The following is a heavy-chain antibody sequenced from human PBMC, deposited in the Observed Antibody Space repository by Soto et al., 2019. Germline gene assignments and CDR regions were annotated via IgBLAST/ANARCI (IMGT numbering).Heavy chain of an antibody. V-gene: IGHV4-39*01. J-gene: IGHJ4*02. Sequence: SETLSLTCTVSGDSIRSSSHYWAWNRQPPGKGLEWIGSIHYSGYTYYNPSLKSRVTISVDTSKNQFSLKLSSVTAADTAVYYCGRLVYDSSGYRPGWGQGTLVTVSS. D-gene: IGHD3-22*01. CDR1: GDSIRSSSHY. CDR2: IHYSGYT. CDR3: GRLVYDSSGYRPG.